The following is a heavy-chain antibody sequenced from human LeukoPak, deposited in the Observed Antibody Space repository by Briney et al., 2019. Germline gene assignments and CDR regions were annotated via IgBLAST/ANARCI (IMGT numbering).Heavy chain of an antibody. J-gene: IGHJ3*02. Sequence: SETLSLTCTVSGGSISSYYWSWIRQPPGKGLEWIGYIYYSGSTNYNPSLKSRVTISADTSKNQFSLKLSSVTAADTAVYYCARPNPYCSSTSCLDAFDIWGQGTMVTVSS. D-gene: IGHD2-2*01. V-gene: IGHV4-59*08. CDR3: ARPNPYCSSTSCLDAFDI. CDR1: GGSISSYY. CDR2: IYYSGST.